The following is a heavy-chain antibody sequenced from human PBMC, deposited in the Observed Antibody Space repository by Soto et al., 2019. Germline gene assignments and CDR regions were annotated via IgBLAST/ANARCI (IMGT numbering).Heavy chain of an antibody. CDR2: PRYTAKWSY. CDR3: LRVNWNDAGS. D-gene: IGHD1-20*01. V-gene: IGHV6-1*01. CDR1: GDSVSSPSAT. J-gene: IGHJ5*02. Sequence: SQTLSLTCAISGDSVSSPSATWEWIRQAPSRGLEWLGRPRYTAKWSYEYALSVKGRITSSPDTSKNHFSLQLDSVTPEDTAVYYCLRVNWNDAGSWGQGTLVTVSS.